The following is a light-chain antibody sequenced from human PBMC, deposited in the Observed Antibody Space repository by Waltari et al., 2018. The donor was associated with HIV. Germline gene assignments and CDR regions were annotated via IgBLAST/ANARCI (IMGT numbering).Light chain of an antibody. Sequence: QAVLTQPPSVSGAPGQRVTISCTGSSSNIEAGHDVHWYQQLPGTAPKLLIYGDTHRPSGVPDRFSGSKSGTSASLAIAGLQTEDEAVFYCQSFDSSLSNLVVFGGGTKVTVL. CDR3: QSFDSSLSNLVV. V-gene: IGLV1-40*01. CDR1: SSNIEAGHD. CDR2: GDT. J-gene: IGLJ2*01.